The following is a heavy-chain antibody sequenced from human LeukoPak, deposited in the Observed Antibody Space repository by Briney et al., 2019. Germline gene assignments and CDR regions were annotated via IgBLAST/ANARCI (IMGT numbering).Heavy chain of an antibody. CDR3: ARGLPDDSSGYSD. D-gene: IGHD3-22*01. CDR2: IIPIFGTA. CDR1: GYTFTSYA. V-gene: IGHV1-69*13. Sequence: SVKVSCKASGYTFTSYAMHWVRQAPGQGLEWMGGIIPIFGTANYAQKFQGRVTITADESTSTAYMELSSLRSEDTAVYYCARGLPDDSSGYSDWGQGTLVTVSS. J-gene: IGHJ4*02.